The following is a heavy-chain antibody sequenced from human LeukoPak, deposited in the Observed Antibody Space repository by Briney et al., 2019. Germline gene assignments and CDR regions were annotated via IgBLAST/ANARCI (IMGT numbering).Heavy chain of an antibody. CDR2: IYPGDSDT. CDR3: ARGIVVVPSRNWFDP. D-gene: IGHD2-2*01. V-gene: IGHV5-51*01. J-gene: IGHJ5*02. CDR1: GYSFTSYW. Sequence: GESLKISCKGSGYSFTSYWIGWVRQMPGKGVEWMGIIYPGDSDTRYSPSFQGQVTISADKSISTAYLQWSSLKASDTAMYYCARGIVVVPSRNWFDPWGQGTLVTVSS.